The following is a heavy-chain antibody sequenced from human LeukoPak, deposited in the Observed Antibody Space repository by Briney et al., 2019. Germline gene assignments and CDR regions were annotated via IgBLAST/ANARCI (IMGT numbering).Heavy chain of an antibody. Sequence: SETLSLTCTVSGGSISSYHWSWIRQPPGKGLEWIGYISYSGSTNSSPSLKSRVTISVDTSKNQFSLKLSSVTAAETAVYYCARVENYGSGSSEYWFDPWGQGTLVTVSS. J-gene: IGHJ5*02. CDR2: ISYSGST. V-gene: IGHV4-59*01. CDR3: ARVENYGSGSSEYWFDP. CDR1: GGSISSYH. D-gene: IGHD3-10*01.